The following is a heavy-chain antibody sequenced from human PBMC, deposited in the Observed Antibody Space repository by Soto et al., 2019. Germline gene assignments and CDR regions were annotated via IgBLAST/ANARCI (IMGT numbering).Heavy chain of an antibody. J-gene: IGHJ4*02. CDR1: GFTFSSYS. D-gene: IGHD3-9*01. CDR3: ARDFDWYAYYFDY. CDR2: ISSSSSTI. V-gene: IGHV3-48*01. Sequence: GSLRLSCAASGFTFSSYSMNWVRQAPGKGLEWVSYISSSSSTIYYADSVKGRFTISRDNAKNSLYLQMNSLRAEDTAVYYCARDFDWYAYYFDYWGQGTLVTVSS.